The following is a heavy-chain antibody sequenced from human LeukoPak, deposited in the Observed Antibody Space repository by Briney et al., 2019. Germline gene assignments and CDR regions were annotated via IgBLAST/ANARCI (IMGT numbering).Heavy chain of an antibody. V-gene: IGHV4-59*01. D-gene: IGHD3-10*01. CDR3: ARWALRSAFDM. CDR2: MYHSGKT. CDR1: GVSITSNY. Sequence: SETLSLTCTVSGVSITSNYWSWIRQSPGKGLEWIGYMYHSGKTNYNPSLKSRVTVSIDTSTNQLSLKLTSATVADTAVYYCARWALRSAFDMWGQGTMVTVSS. J-gene: IGHJ3*02.